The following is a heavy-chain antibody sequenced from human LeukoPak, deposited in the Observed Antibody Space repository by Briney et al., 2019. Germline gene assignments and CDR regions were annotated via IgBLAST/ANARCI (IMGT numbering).Heavy chain of an antibody. CDR2: INHSAST. V-gene: IGHV4-34*01. Sequence: SETLSLTCAVYGGTFSGYYWSWIRQPPGKGLEWIGEINHSASTNYNPSLKSRVTISVDTSKNQFSLKLSSVTAADTAVYYCARGPELYYFDYWGQGTLVTVSS. CDR3: ARGPELYYFDY. D-gene: IGHD1-7*01. J-gene: IGHJ4*02. CDR1: GGTFSGYY.